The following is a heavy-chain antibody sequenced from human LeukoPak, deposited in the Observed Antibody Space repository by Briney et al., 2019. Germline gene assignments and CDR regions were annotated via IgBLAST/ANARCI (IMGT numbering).Heavy chain of an antibody. CDR1: GGSISSYY. V-gene: IGHV4-59*12. Sequence: SETLSLTCTVSGGSISSYYWNWIRQPPGKGLEWIGYIFYSGSTSYNSSLKSRVTISLDTSKNQSSLKLSSVTAADTAVYYCAITDRYGDAFDIWGQGTMVTVSS. J-gene: IGHJ3*02. CDR3: AITDRYGDAFDI. D-gene: IGHD5-24*01. CDR2: IFYSGST.